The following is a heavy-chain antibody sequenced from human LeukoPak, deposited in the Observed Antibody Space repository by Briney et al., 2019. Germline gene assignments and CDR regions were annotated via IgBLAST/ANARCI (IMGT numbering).Heavy chain of an antibody. J-gene: IGHJ3*02. CDR1: GFTVSSNY. CDR3: ARDSKAPPGAFDI. V-gene: IGHV3-66*01. CDR2: IYSGGST. Sequence: GGSLRLSCAASGFTVSSNYMSWVRQAPGKGLEWVSVIYSGGSTYYADSVEGRFTISRDNSKNTLYLQMNSLRAEDTAVYYCARDSKAPPGAFDIWGQGTMVTVSS.